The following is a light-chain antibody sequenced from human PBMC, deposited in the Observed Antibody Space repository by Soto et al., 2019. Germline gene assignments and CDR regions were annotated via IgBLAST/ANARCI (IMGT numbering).Light chain of an antibody. Sequence: QSALTQPASVSGSPGQSITISCTGTSSDVGNYNLVSWYQQYPGKAPKLMIYEGGKRPSGVSNRFSGSKSGNTASLTISGLQAEVEADYYFCSFTLRSTLIFGGGTKVTVL. CDR1: SSDVGNYNL. J-gene: IGLJ2*01. CDR3: CSFTLRSTLI. V-gene: IGLV2-14*02. CDR2: EGG.